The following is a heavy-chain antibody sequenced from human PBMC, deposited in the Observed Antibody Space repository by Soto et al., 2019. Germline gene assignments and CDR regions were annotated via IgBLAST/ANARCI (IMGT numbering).Heavy chain of an antibody. CDR2: ISGSGIST. CDR3: ANTDGYKY. J-gene: IGHJ4*02. CDR1: GITSEFTFSNSV. V-gene: IGHV3-23*01. Sequence: GGSLRLSCAASGITSEFTFSNSVMSWVRQTPGKGPEWVSSISGSGISTYYADTVKGRFTISRDNSKNALYLQMNSLRAEDTAVYYSANTDGYKYGGQGTLVTVSS. D-gene: IGHD5-12*01.